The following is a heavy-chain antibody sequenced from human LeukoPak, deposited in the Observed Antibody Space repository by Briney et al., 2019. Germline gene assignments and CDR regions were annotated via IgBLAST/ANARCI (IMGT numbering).Heavy chain of an antibody. Sequence: GGSLRLSCAASGFTFSSYAMSWVRQAPGKGLEWVSCISGSGGSTYYADSVKGRFTISRDNSKNTLYLQMNSLRAEDTAVYYCAKDLVSSGWYFGYWGQGTLVTVSS. CDR1: GFTFSSYA. V-gene: IGHV3-23*01. D-gene: IGHD6-19*01. J-gene: IGHJ4*02. CDR2: ISGSGGST. CDR3: AKDLVSSGWYFGY.